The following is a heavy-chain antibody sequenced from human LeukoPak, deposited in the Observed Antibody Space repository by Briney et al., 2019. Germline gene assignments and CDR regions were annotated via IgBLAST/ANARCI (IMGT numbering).Heavy chain of an antibody. Sequence: GRSLRLSCAASGFTFSSYGMHWVRQAPGKGLEWVVVIWYDGSNKYYADSVKGRFTISRDNSKNTLYLQMNSLRAEDTAVYYCARETIAAAGEDWFDPCGQGTLVTVSS. CDR3: ARETIAAAGEDWFDP. J-gene: IGHJ5*02. CDR1: GFTFSSYG. V-gene: IGHV3-33*01. D-gene: IGHD6-13*01. CDR2: IWYDGSNK.